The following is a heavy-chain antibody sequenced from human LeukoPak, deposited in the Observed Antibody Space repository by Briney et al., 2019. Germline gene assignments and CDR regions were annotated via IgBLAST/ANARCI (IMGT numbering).Heavy chain of an antibody. D-gene: IGHD4-17*01. CDR2: IYYSGST. CDR3: ASVTTTDGFDP. Sequence: SETLSLTCTVSGGSISSGAYYWGWIRQPPGKGLEWIGYIYYSGSTYYNPSLKSRVTISVDTSKNQFSLKLSSVTAADTAVYYCASVTTTDGFDPWGQGTLVTVSS. V-gene: IGHV4-30-4*01. CDR1: GGSISSGAYY. J-gene: IGHJ5*02.